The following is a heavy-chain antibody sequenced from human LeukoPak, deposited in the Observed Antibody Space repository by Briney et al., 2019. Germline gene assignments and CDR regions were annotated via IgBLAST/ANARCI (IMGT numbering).Heavy chain of an antibody. D-gene: IGHD3-10*01. J-gene: IGHJ4*02. CDR2: INAYNGNT. CDR3: ARVADYGSGSLLFDY. Sequence: ASVKVTCKASGYTFTNYGITRVRQAPAQGLEWMGWINAYNGNTKYSQKLQGRVTLTTDTSTSTVYMDLRRLRSDDTAVYYCARVADYGSGSLLFDYWGQGSLVIVSS. V-gene: IGHV1-18*01. CDR1: GYTFTNYG.